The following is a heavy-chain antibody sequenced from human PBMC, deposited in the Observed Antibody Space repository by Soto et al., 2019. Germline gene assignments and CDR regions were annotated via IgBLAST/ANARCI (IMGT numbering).Heavy chain of an antibody. CDR2: ISLYHHST. J-gene: IGHJ4*02. V-gene: IGHV1-46*01. CDR3: ARELYSCGGDCPYYMDY. D-gene: IGHD2-21*02. CDR1: GYTFTVYF. Sequence: QAQLVQSGAEVKKPGASVRLSCKTSGYTFTVYFIHWVRQAPGQGLEWMGIISLYHHSTSYAQKFQGRLTVTNDTSTTTVYMELSSLTSEDTAVYWCARELYSCGGDCPYYMDYWGQGTLVTVSS.